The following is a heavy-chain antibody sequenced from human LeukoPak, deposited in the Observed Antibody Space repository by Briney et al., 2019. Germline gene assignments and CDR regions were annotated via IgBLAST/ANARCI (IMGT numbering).Heavy chain of an antibody. D-gene: IGHD5-18*01. CDR2: ISSSGSTI. CDR1: GFTLSSYE. V-gene: IGHV3-48*03. J-gene: IGHJ4*02. CDR3: AREPGGVQLWLPDYFDY. Sequence: PGGSLRLSCAPSGFTLSSYEMSWVRHAPGEGLEWVLYISSSGSTIYSTDSVKGPLTLSRDTAKNSLYLQMHSLGAEDTTDYYCAREPGGVQLWLPDYFDYWGQGTLVTVSS.